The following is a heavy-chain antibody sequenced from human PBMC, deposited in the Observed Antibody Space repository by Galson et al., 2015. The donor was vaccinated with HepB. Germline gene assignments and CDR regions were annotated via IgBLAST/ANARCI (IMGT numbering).Heavy chain of an antibody. CDR1: GYTFTDYV. Sequence: SGYTFTDYVVNWVRQAPGQGLEWMGWMNTNTGKPTYAPGFAGRFVFSLDTSVTTAYLQISSLETDDTVVYYCARSPLRFLDWLPYYDYYYMDVWGEGTTVTVSS. CDR3: ARSPLRFLDWLPYYDYYYMDV. CDR2: MNTNTGKP. D-gene: IGHD3-3*01. J-gene: IGHJ6*03. V-gene: IGHV7-4-1*02.